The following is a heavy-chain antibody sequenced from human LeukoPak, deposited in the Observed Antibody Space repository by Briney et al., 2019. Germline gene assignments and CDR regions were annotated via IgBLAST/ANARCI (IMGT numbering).Heavy chain of an antibody. CDR2: IYYSGST. D-gene: IGHD4-17*01. CDR3: ARQNQMTTTIAGLTIFYYYYYMDV. Sequence: KPSETLSLTCTVSGGSISSSSYYWGWIRQPPGKGLEWIGSIYYSGSTYYNPSLKSRVTISVDTSKNQFSLKLSSVTAADTAVYYCARQNQMTTTIAGLTIFYYYYYMDVWGKGTTVTISS. J-gene: IGHJ6*03. CDR1: GGSISSSSYY. V-gene: IGHV4-39*07.